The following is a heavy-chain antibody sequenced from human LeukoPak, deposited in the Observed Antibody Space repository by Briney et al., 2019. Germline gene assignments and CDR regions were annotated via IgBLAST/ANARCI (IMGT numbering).Heavy chain of an antibody. CDR1: GGSISSSSYY. Sequence: PSETLSLTCTVSGGSISSSSYYWGWLRQPPGTGLEWIGSIYYSGSTYYNPSLKSRVTISVDTSKNQFSLKLSSVTAADTAVYYCARYVTTDSYYFDYWGQGTLVTVSS. D-gene: IGHD4-17*01. J-gene: IGHJ4*02. CDR3: ARYVTTDSYYFDY. CDR2: IYYSGST. V-gene: IGHV4-39*01.